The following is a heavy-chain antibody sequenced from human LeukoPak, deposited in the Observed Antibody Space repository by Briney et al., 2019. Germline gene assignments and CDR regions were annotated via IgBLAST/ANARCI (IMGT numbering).Heavy chain of an antibody. V-gene: IGHV4-61*02. CDR1: GGSISSGSYY. D-gene: IGHD3-22*01. Sequence: TSETLSLTCTVSGGSISSGSYYWSWIRQPAGKGLEWIGRIYTSGSTNYNPSLKSRVTISVDTSKNQFSLKLSSVTAADTAVYYCARVDSSGYYGSPFDYWGQGTLVTVSS. CDR3: ARVDSSGYYGSPFDY. CDR2: IYTSGST. J-gene: IGHJ4*02.